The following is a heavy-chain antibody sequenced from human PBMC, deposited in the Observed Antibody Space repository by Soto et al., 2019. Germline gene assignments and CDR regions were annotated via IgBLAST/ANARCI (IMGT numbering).Heavy chain of an antibody. CDR1: GFTVSSNY. J-gene: IGHJ6*03. Sequence: AGGSLRLSCAASGFTVSSNYMSWVRQAPGKGLEWVSVIYSGGSTYYADSVKGRFTISRHNSKNTLYLQMNSLRAEDTAVYYCASSVLGVVNTYYYYYYMDVWGKGTTVTVSS. CDR2: IYSGGST. D-gene: IGHD3-3*01. CDR3: ASSVLGVVNTYYYYYYMDV. V-gene: IGHV3-53*04.